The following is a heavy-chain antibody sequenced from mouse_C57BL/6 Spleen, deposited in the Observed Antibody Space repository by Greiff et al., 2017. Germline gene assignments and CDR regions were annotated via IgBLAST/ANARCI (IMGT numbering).Heavy chain of an antibody. CDR1: GYTFTDYN. CDR3: ARALTVVDWYFDV. CDR2: INPNNGGT. D-gene: IGHD1-1*01. J-gene: IGHJ1*03. Sequence: VQLQQSGPELVKPGASVKIPCKASGYTFTDYNMDWVKQSHGKSLEWIGDINPNNGGTIYNQKFKGKATLTVDKSSSTAYMELRSLTSEDTAVYYCARALTVVDWYFDVWGTGTTVTVSS. V-gene: IGHV1-18*01.